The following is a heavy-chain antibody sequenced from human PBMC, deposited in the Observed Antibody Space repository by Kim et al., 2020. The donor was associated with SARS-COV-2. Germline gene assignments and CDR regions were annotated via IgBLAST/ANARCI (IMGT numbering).Heavy chain of an antibody. CDR3: ARLAKSAERNFDL. CDR2: IYYSGNT. CDR1: GGSISSSGYF. V-gene: IGHV4-39*01. J-gene: IGHJ2*01. Sequence: SETLSLTCSVSGGSISSSGYFWAWIRQPPGKGLEWIGMIYYSGNTFYSPSLRSRVTISVDTSKNQFSLKLSSVTAADTAVYYCARLAKSAERNFDLWGRGTRVTIS.